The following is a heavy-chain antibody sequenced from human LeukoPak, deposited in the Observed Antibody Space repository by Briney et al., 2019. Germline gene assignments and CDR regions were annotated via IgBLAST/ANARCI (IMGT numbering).Heavy chain of an antibody. CDR2: IIPILGIA. V-gene: IGHV1-69*04. Sequence: SVKVSCKASGGTFSSYAISWVRQAPGQGLEWMGRIIPILGIANYAQKFQGRVTITADKSTSTAYMELSSLRSEDTAVYYCARDAWEGNSGWSGREGYYFDYWGQGTLVTVSS. J-gene: IGHJ4*02. D-gene: IGHD6-19*01. CDR3: ARDAWEGNSGWSGREGYYFDY. CDR1: GGTFSSYA.